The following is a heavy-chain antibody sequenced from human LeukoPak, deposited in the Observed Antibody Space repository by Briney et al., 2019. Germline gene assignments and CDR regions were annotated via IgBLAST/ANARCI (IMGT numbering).Heavy chain of an antibody. CDR2: IYSGGST. J-gene: IGHJ1*01. V-gene: IGHV3-53*01. CDR1: GLTVSYNY. Sequence: GGSLGLSCAASGLTVSYNYMSWVRQAPGKGLEWVSLIYSGGSTRHADSVKGRFTISRDNSKNTLYLQMNSLRVEDTAVYYCARGPTVTAPGHWGQGTLVTVSS. CDR3: ARGPTVTAPGH.